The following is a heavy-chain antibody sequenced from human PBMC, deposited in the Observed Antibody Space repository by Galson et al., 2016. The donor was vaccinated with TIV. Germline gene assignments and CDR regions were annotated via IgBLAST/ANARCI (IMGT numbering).Heavy chain of an antibody. CDR1: GGSISSHY. V-gene: IGHV4-59*11. J-gene: IGHJ2*01. CDR2: IYYSGST. D-gene: IGHD2-8*01. Sequence: SETLSLTCTVSGGSISSHYWSWIRQAPGRGLEWVGYIYYSGSTTYNPSLKSRVTMSVDTSKNQFSLRLSSVTAADTAIYYCARVVVLLELVWYFDLWGHGTLVTVSS. CDR3: ARVVVLLELVWYFDL.